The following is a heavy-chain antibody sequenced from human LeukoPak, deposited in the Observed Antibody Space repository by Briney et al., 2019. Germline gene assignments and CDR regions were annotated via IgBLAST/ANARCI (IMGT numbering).Heavy chain of an antibody. D-gene: IGHD4-17*01. CDR3: ASLWDAYGDSSFDY. J-gene: IGHJ4*02. Sequence: GESLKISCKGSGYSFTSYWIGWVRQMPGIGLVWMGIIYPGDSDTRYSPSFQGQVTISADKSISTAYLQWSSLKASDTAMYYCASLWDAYGDSSFDYWGQGTLVTVSS. CDR1: GYSFTSYW. V-gene: IGHV5-51*01. CDR2: IYPGDSDT.